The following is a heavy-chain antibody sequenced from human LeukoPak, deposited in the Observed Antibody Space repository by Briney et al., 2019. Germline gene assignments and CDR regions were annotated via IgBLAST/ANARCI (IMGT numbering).Heavy chain of an antibody. CDR2: ISDSTDNI. Sequence: GGSLRLSCAASGFTFSSYAMSWLRQAPGEGLEWVSTISDSTDNIYYADSVKGRFITSRDNSKNTLFLQTHSLRAEDTAVYYCANDLFGYFDRWGQGTLVTVSS. J-gene: IGHJ4*02. V-gene: IGHV3-23*01. CDR1: GFTFSSYA. D-gene: IGHD3-16*01. CDR3: ANDLFGYFDR.